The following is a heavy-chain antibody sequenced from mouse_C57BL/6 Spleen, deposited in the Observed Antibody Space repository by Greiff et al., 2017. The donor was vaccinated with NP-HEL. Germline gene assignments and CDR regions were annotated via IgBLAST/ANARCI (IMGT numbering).Heavy chain of an antibody. CDR2: ISSGGSYT. V-gene: IGHV5-6*01. J-gene: IGHJ1*03. CDR1: GFTFSSYG. Sequence: EVKLMESGGDLVKPGGSLKLSCAASGFTFSSYGMSWVRQTPDKRLEWVATISSGGSYTYYPDSVKGRFTISRDNAKNTLYLQMSSLKSEDTAMYYCASPQGNYGYFDVWGTGTTVTVSS. CDR3: ASPQGNYGYFDV. D-gene: IGHD2-1*01.